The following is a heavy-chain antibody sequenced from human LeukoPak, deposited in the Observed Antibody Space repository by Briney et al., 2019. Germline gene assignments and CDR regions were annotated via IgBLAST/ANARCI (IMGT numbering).Heavy chain of an antibody. CDR3: ARLPTGFPNWFDP. Sequence: SETLSLTCTVSGGSIISSSYNWGWIRQPPGKGLEWIGTIYYSGTTYYNPSLQSPVTISVDTSKNEFSLKVNSVTAADTAVYYCARLPTGFPNWFDPWGQGTRVTVSS. V-gene: IGHV4-39*01. J-gene: IGHJ5*02. CDR1: GGSIISSSYN. CDR2: IYYSGTT. D-gene: IGHD2-8*02.